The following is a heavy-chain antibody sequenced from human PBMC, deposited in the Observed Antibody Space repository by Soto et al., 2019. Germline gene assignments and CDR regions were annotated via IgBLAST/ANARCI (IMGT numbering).Heavy chain of an antibody. Sequence: QVHLVQSGAEVKKPGASVKISCETSGFIFTNFVIQWVRQAPGQSLEWMGWITAGNGNTKYSQKFQGRVTITRDTPARTVYMELSSLRSQDTAVYYCARDPNGQLVNSYYKYGMDVWGQGTTVTVSS. D-gene: IGHD6-6*01. CDR3: ARDPNGQLVNSYYKYGMDV. CDR2: ITAGNGNT. J-gene: IGHJ6*02. CDR1: GFIFTNFV. V-gene: IGHV1-3*01.